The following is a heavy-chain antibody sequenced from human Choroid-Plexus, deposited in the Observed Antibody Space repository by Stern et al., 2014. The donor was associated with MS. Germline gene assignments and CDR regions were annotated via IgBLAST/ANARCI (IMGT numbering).Heavy chain of an antibody. V-gene: IGHV3-30*18. CDR2: ISYDGSDK. J-gene: IGHJ4*02. Sequence: VQLVESGGGVAQPGRPLILSCAASGFTFSNFGMHWVRQAPGKGLEWVALISYDGSDKYYADSVKGCFTIFRDNSKNTLYMHMNSRRAEDAAVYYCAKDRQWSTYFFDYWGQGSLVTVSS. CDR3: AKDRQWSTYFFDY. D-gene: IGHD2-15*01. CDR1: GFTFSNFG.